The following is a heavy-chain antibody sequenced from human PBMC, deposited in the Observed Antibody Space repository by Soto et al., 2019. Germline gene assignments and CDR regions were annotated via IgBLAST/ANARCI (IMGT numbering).Heavy chain of an antibody. Sequence: QVQLVQSGAELKKPGSSVKVSCKASGDTFSGYPINWVRQAPGEGLEWMGRIIPVFGTTNDAQRFEGRVTFTADESTNIAYMELRGLLSEDTAVYYCARDGGFGELKYWGPGTLVTVSS. CDR2: IIPVFGTT. J-gene: IGHJ4*02. CDR3: ARDGGFGELKY. V-gene: IGHV1-69*18. D-gene: IGHD3-10*01. CDR1: GDTFSGYP.